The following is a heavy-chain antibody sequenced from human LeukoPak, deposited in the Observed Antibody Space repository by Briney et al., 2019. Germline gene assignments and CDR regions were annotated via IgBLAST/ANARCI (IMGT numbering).Heavy chain of an antibody. V-gene: IGHV3-33*01. CDR2: IWYDGSKK. CDR3: ARDLSSRAPYYFDY. Sequence: PGGSLRLSCAASGFTFSSYGMRWVRQAPGKGLEWVAVIWYDGSKKYYVDSVKGRFTVSRDNSKNTLYLQMNSLRAEDTAVYYCARDLSSRAPYYFDYWGQGTLVTVSS. J-gene: IGHJ4*02. CDR1: GFTFSSYG. D-gene: IGHD6-13*01.